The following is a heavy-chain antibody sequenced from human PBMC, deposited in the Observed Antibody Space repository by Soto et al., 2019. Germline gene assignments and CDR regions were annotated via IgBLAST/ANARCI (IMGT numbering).Heavy chain of an antibody. CDR1: GYTFTSYG. CDR3: ARDLSPYNYYYMDV. J-gene: IGHJ6*03. Sequence: ASVKVSCKASGYTFTSYGISWVRQAPGQGLEWMGWISAYNGNTNYAQKLQGRVTMTTDTSTSTAYMELRSLRSDDTAVYYCARDLSPYNYYYMDVWGKGTTVTVSS. CDR2: ISAYNGNT. V-gene: IGHV1-18*01.